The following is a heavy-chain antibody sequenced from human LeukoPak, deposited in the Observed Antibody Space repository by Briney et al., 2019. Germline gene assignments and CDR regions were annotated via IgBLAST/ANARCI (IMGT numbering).Heavy chain of an antibody. D-gene: IGHD3-16*01. J-gene: IGHJ4*02. Sequence: GGSLRLSCAASGFTFSSYAMSWVRQAPGKGLEWVSAISGSGGSTYYADSVKGRFTISRDNSKNTLYLQMNSLRDEDTAVYYCASSPSRGYVWGSYSGDYFDYWGQGTLVTVSS. CDR1: GFTFSSYA. CDR3: ASSPSRGYVWGSYSGDYFDY. V-gene: IGHV3-23*01. CDR2: ISGSGGST.